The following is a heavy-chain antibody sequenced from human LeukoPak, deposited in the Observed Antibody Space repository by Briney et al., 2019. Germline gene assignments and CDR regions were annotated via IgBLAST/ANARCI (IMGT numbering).Heavy chain of an antibody. D-gene: IGHD3-9*01. CDR3: ARQVPYYDLLTGYTYYFDY. CDR2: IYYRGNT. Sequence: PSETLSLTCTVSGGSISSYYWSWIRQPPGKGLEWIGYIYYRGNTNYNPSLRSRVTISVDTSKNQFSLKLTSVTAADTAVYYCARQVPYYDLLTGYTYYFDYWGQGTLVTVSS. V-gene: IGHV4-59*08. J-gene: IGHJ4*02. CDR1: GGSISSYY.